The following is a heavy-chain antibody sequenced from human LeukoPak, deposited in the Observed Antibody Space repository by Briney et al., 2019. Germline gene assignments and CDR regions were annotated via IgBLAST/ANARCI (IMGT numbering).Heavy chain of an antibody. D-gene: IGHD2-15*01. J-gene: IGHJ4*02. CDR2: IYTSGST. Sequence: SETLSLTCTVSGGSISSYYWSWIRQPPGKGLEWIGYIYTSGSTNYNPSLKSRVTISVDTSKNQFSLKLSSVTAADTAVYYCARERLEGFDCSGGSCYFDYWGQGTLVTVSS. CDR3: ARERLEGFDCSGGSCYFDY. CDR1: GGSISSYY. V-gene: IGHV4-4*09.